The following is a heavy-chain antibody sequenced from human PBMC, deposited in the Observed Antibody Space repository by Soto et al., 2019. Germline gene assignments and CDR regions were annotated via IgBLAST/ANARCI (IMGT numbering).Heavy chain of an antibody. CDR1: GFTFSSYS. V-gene: IGHV3-21*01. Sequence: EVQLVESGGGLVKPGGSLRLSCAASGFTFSSYSMNWVRQAPGKGLEWVSSISSSSSYIYYADSVKGRFTISRDNAKNSLYLQMNSLRAEDTAVYYWERGPRLEQWLIMYWGQGTLVTV. J-gene: IGHJ4*02. D-gene: IGHD6-19*01. CDR3: ERGPRLEQWLIMY. CDR2: ISSSSSYI.